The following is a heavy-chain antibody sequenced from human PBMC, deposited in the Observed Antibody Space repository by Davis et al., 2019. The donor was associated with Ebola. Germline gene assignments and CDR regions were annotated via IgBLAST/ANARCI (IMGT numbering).Heavy chain of an antibody. CDR2: LWYDGSNK. V-gene: IGHV3-30*02. CDR3: VKEGASYDTSGHFNY. CDR1: GFSFNTYG. D-gene: IGHD3-22*01. J-gene: IGHJ4*02. Sequence: PGGSLRLSCAASGFSFNTYGMHWVRQAPGKGLEWVAVLWYDGSNKYYADAVKGRFTISRDNSKNSLYLQMNSLRPEDTAVYYCVKEGASYDTSGHFNYWGQGTLVTVSS.